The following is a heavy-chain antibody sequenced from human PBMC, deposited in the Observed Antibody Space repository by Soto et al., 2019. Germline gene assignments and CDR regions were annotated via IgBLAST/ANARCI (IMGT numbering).Heavy chain of an antibody. CDR2: IKGDGSAK. V-gene: IGHV3-7*05. CDR3: ARDVSLGSSGYYLDAFDI. D-gene: IGHD6-25*01. J-gene: IGHJ3*02. CDR1: GFTFGNYW. Sequence: GGSLRLSCAASGFTFGNYWMTWVRQAPGKGLEWVANIKGDGSAKSYLDSVRGRFTASRDNAENSLFLQMNILRAEDTALYYCARDVSLGSSGYYLDAFDIWGQGTMVTVSS.